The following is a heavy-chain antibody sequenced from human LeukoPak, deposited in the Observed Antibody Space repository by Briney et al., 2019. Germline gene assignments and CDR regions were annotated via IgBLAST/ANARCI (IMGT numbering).Heavy chain of an antibody. CDR1: GGTFSSYA. J-gene: IGHJ6*02. Sequence: GASVKVSCKASGGTFSSYAISWVRQAPGQGLEWMGGIIPIFGTANYAQKFQGRVTITADESTSTAYMELSSPRSEDTAVYYCAGWGLGRLPQVETGYYYYGMDVWGQGTTVTVSS. V-gene: IGHV1-69*13. D-gene: IGHD1-14*01. CDR3: AGWGLGRLPQVETGYYYYGMDV. CDR2: IIPIFGTA.